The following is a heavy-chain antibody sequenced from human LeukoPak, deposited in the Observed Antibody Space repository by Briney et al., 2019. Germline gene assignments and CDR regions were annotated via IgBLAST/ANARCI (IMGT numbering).Heavy chain of an antibody. Sequence: SVKVSCKTSGGTFNNSAISWVRQAPGQGLEWLGGIMPLFGTAGYAQKFQGRVTITKDESTRTVYLELTSLTSDDTAVYYCARDVHGDYGSGWFDPWGQGTPVSVSS. V-gene: IGHV1-69*05. CDR1: GGTFNNSA. D-gene: IGHD4-17*01. J-gene: IGHJ5*02. CDR3: ARDVHGDYGSGWFDP. CDR2: IMPLFGTA.